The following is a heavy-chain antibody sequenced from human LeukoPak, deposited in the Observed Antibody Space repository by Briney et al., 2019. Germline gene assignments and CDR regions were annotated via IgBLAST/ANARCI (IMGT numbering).Heavy chain of an antibody. CDR1: GFTFSDYY. D-gene: IGHD3-22*01. V-gene: IGHV3-11*06. J-gene: IGHJ6*02. Sequence: GGSLRLSCAASGFTFSDYYMSWIRQAPGKGLEWVSYISSSSSYTNYADSVKGRFTISRDNAKNSLYLQMNSLRAEDTAVYYCARALTDDSSGWYYYYYYGMDVWGQGTTVTVSS. CDR3: ARALTDDSSGWYYYYYYGMDV. CDR2: ISSSSSYT.